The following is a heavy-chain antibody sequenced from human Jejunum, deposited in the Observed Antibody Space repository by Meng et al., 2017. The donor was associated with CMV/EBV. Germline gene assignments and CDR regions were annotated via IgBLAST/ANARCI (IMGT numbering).Heavy chain of an antibody. Sequence: ASGYTFTNYHIRWMRQAPGHGLEYMGVIYDSGGNTYKEQKFQDRLTMTWDTSTTTVHMELSSLTSEDTAVYYCAREPPRGVHFDHWGQGTLVTVSS. CDR3: AREPPRGVHFDH. V-gene: IGHV1-46*01. CDR2: IYDSGGNT. CDR1: GYTFTNYH. J-gene: IGHJ4*02. D-gene: IGHD5-24*01.